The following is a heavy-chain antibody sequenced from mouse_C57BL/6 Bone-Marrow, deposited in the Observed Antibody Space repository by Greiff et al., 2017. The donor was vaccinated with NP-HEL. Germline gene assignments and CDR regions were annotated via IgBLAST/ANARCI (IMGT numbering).Heavy chain of an antibody. Sequence: ESGPALVKPSQTVSLTCTVTGYSITNGNHWWNWIRQVSGSKLEWIGYIGTSGSTDSNPSLKSRILITRDTSNNQLFLQLNAVTTEDIATDYCARGGYDGLFAYGGQGTTLTVPS. CDR3: ARGGYDGLFAY. CDR2: IGTSGST. CDR1: GYSITNGNHW. J-gene: IGHJ2*01. V-gene: IGHV3-4*01. D-gene: IGHD2-3*01.